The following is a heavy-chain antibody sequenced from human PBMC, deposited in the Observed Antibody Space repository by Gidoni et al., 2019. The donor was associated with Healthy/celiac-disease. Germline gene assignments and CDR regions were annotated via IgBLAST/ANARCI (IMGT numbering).Heavy chain of an antibody. V-gene: IGHV3-23*01. CDR1: GFTFSSYA. J-gene: IGHJ4*02. Sequence: EVQLLASGGGLVQPGGSLRLSCAASGFTFSSYAMSWVRQAPGKGLEWVSAISGSGGSTYYADSVKGRFTISRDNSKNTLYLQMNSLRAEDTAVYYCAKDRSHYDFWSGYYMAGLDYWGQGTLVTVSS. D-gene: IGHD3-3*01. CDR3: AKDRSHYDFWSGYYMAGLDY. CDR2: ISGSGGST.